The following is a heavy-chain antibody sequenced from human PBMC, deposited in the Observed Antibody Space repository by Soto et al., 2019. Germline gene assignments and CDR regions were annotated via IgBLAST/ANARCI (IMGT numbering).Heavy chain of an antibody. V-gene: IGHV1-8*01. J-gene: IGHJ4*02. CDR3: ARTLYGDNVDY. D-gene: IGHD4-17*01. Sequence: QVQLVQSGAEVKKPGASVKVSCKASGYTFTSYDINWVRQATGQGLEWMGWMNPNSDNTGYAQKFQGRVTITRKTSISTAYMELRSLRSADTAVYYWARTLYGDNVDYWGQGTLVTVSS. CDR1: GYTFTSYD. CDR2: MNPNSDNT.